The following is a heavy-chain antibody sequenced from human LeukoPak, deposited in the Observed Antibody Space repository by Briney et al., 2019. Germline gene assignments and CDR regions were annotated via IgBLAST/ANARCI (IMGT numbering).Heavy chain of an antibody. V-gene: IGHV4-59*08. J-gene: IGHJ4*02. CDR3: ARQSCNGGSCYLFDY. CDR1: GGSISSYH. Sequence: TSGTLSVTCTVSGGSISSYHWSWIRQPPGKGLEWIGYIYYSGSTNYNPSLKSRVTISVDTSKNQFSLKLSSVTAADTAVYYCARQSCNGGSCYLFDYWGQGSLVTVSS. D-gene: IGHD2-15*01. CDR2: IYYSGST.